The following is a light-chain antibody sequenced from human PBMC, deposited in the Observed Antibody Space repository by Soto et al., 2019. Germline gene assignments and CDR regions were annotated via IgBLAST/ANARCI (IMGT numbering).Light chain of an antibody. CDR2: EGS. V-gene: IGLV2-23*03. CDR3: CSYAGSSTFVYV. CDR1: SSDVGSYNL. Sequence: QSALTQPASVSGSPGQSITISCTGTSSDVGSYNLVSWYQQHPGKAPKLMIYEGSKRPSGVSNRFSGSKSGNTVSLTISGLQAEDEADYYCCSYAGSSTFVYVFGTGTKVTVL. J-gene: IGLJ1*01.